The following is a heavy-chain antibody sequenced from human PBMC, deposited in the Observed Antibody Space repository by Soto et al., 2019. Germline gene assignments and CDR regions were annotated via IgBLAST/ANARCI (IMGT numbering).Heavy chain of an antibody. CDR2: INAGNGNT. D-gene: IGHD1-26*01. V-gene: IGHV1-3*01. Sequence: ASVKVSCKASGYTFTSYAMHWVRQAPGQRLEWMGWINAGNGNTKYSQKFQGRVTITRDTSASTAYMELSSLRSEDTAVYYCARGSPTYYYYGMDVWGQGTTVTVS. J-gene: IGHJ6*02. CDR3: ARGSPTYYYYGMDV. CDR1: GYTFTSYA.